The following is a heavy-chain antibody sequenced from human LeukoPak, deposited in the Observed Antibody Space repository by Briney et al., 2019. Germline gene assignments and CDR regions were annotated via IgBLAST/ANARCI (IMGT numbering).Heavy chain of an antibody. D-gene: IGHD6-19*01. CDR1: GFNFRSQG. J-gene: IGHJ4*02. CDR2: AYDDASNQ. Sequence: GGSLRLSCAASGFNFRSQGMHWVRQAPGKGLEWVAVAYDDASNQYYADSVKGRFTVSKDNSKNTLYLQMNSLRAEDTAEYYCAREGSGWYGSDYWGQGTLVTVSS. CDR3: AREGSGWYGSDY. V-gene: IGHV3-30*03.